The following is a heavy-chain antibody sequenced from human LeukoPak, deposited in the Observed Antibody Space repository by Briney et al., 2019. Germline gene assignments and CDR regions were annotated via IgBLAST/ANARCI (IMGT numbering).Heavy chain of an antibody. Sequence: PSETLSLTCTVSGGSISSYYWSWLRQPPGKGLEWIGYIYYSGSTNYNPSLKSRVTISVDTSKNQFSLKLSSVTAADTAVYYCARGGRFLEWLYWFDPWGQGTLVTVSS. J-gene: IGHJ5*02. V-gene: IGHV4-59*01. CDR1: GGSISSYY. CDR2: IYYSGST. D-gene: IGHD3-3*01. CDR3: ARGGRFLEWLYWFDP.